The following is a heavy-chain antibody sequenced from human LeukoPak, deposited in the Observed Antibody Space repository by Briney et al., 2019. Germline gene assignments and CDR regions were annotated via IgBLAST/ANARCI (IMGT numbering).Heavy chain of an antibody. J-gene: IGHJ3*01. Sequence: GGSLRLSCAASGFTFSTYWMNWVRQAPGKGLEWVADIKPDGSHVSYVDSVKGRFSISRDNAQNSLYLQVSSLRAGDTAIYCCAREGRLLGAFDVWGQGTMVTVSS. D-gene: IGHD2-15*01. CDR3: AREGRLLGAFDV. CDR1: GFTFSTYW. CDR2: IKPDGSHV. V-gene: IGHV3-7*01.